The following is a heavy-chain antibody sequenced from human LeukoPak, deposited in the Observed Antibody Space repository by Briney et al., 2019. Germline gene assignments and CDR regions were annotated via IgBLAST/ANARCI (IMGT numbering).Heavy chain of an antibody. Sequence: SQTLSLTCTVSGGSISSGGYYWSWIRQHPGKGLEWIGYIYYSGSPYYNPPLKSRVTIPADTSKNQFSLKVSSVTAADTAVYYCARVLPDLRWDYGMDVWGQGTTVTVSS. V-gene: IGHV4-31*03. D-gene: IGHD4-23*01. CDR3: ARVLPDLRWDYGMDV. CDR1: GGSISSGGYY. J-gene: IGHJ6*02. CDR2: IYYSGSP.